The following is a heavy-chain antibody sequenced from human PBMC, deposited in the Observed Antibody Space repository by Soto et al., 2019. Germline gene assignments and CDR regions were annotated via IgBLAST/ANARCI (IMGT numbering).Heavy chain of an antibody. Sequence: PGESLKISCKGSGYSFAGYWISWVRQMPGKGLEWMGRIDPSDSYTNYSPSFQGHVTIPADKSISTAYLQWSSLKASHTAMYYCARPFYTAGTSYGMDVWGQGTTVTVSS. J-gene: IGHJ6*02. CDR2: IDPSDSYT. CDR3: ARPFYTAGTSYGMDV. V-gene: IGHV5-10-1*01. D-gene: IGHD1-1*01. CDR1: GYSFAGYW.